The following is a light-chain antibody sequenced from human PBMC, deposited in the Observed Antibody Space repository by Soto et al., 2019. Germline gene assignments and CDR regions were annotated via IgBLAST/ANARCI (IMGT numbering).Light chain of an antibody. CDR2: GNS. J-gene: IGLJ3*02. V-gene: IGLV1-40*01. CDR1: SSNIGAGYD. CDR3: QSYDSSLSGWV. Sequence: QSVLTQPPSVSGAPGQRGTISCTGSSSNIGAGYDVHWYQQLPGTAPKLLIYGNSNRPSGVPDRFSGSKSGTSASLAITGLQAEDEADYYCQSYDSSLSGWVFGGGTEVTVL.